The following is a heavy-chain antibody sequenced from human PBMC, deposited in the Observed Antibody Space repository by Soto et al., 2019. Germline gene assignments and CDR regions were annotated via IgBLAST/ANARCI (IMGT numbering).Heavy chain of an antibody. CDR1: GVSVTKSSYH. CDR3: FGVLAPTLDS. D-gene: IGHD3-16*01. J-gene: IGHJ5*01. CDR2: LYYRGTT. Sequence: PSETLSLNCKVPGVSVTKSSYHWGWIRKNPGKGLEWIATLYYRGTTDYNSALRIRATMSVDTSKDQFSLTLSSVTVADTSVYFCFGVLAPTLDSRGRGIALTVSS. V-gene: IGHV4-39*01.